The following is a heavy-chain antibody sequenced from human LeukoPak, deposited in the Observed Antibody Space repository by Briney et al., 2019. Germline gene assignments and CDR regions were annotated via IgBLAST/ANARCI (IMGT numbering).Heavy chain of an antibody. CDR1: EFTFSSYG. CDR3: ARAYKDRSLAGKKEFFQH. D-gene: IGHD6-19*01. V-gene: IGHV3-30*03. CDR2: ISYDGNNK. J-gene: IGHJ1*01. Sequence: GRSLRLSCAASEFTFSSYGMHWVRQAPGEGLEWVAVISYDGNNKYYADSVKGRFTVSRDNSKNTLYLQMNSLRAEDTAVYYCARAYKDRSLAGKKEFFQHWGQGTLVTVSS.